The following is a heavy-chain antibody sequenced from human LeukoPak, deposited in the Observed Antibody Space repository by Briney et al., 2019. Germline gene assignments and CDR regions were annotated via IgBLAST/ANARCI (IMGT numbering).Heavy chain of an antibody. V-gene: IGHV3-23*01. CDR3: AKDLLGPTTEHY. CDR2: ISGSGGST. J-gene: IGHJ4*02. CDR1: GYTFSSYA. Sequence: GGSLRLSCAASGYTFSSYAMSWVRQAPGKGLECVSAISGSGGSTYYADSVKGRFTISRDNSKNTLYLQMNSLRAEDTAVYYCAKDLLGPTTEHYWGQGTLVTVSS. D-gene: IGHD4-17*01.